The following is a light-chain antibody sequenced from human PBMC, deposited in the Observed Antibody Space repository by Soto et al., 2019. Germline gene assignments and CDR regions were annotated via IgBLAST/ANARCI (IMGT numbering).Light chain of an antibody. CDR3: QQYGSSPWT. CDR1: QSVSSSY. V-gene: IGKV3-20*01. J-gene: IGKJ1*01. CDR2: GAS. Sequence: EIVLTQSPGTLSLSPGERATLSCRASQSVSSSYLAWFQQKPGQAPRLLIYGASSRASGIPDRFSGSGSGADFTLTISRLEPEEFAVDYCQQYGSSPWTFGQGTTVEIK.